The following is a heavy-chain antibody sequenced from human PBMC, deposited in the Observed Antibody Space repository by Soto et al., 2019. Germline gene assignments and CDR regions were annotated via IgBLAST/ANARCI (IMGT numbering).Heavy chain of an antibody. V-gene: IGHV3-33*01. CDR1: GFTFSNFG. CDR2: MWYDGSNE. J-gene: IGHJ2*01. D-gene: IGHD4-17*01. Sequence: QVQLVESGGGVVQPGRSLRLSCAASGFTFSNFGMHWVRQAPGKGLEWVAVMWYDGSNEYYPDSVKGRFTISRDNSKNTLYLQMNSLRAEDTAVYYCARLNTGWYFDLWGRGTLVTVSS. CDR3: ARLNTGWYFDL.